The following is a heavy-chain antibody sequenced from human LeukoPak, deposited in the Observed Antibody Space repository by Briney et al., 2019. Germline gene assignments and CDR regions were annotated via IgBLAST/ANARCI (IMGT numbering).Heavy chain of an antibody. J-gene: IGHJ4*02. CDR1: GGSISTYY. D-gene: IGHD1/OR15-1a*01. CDR3: ARSIIGTRSKFDY. Sequence: SETLSLTCTVSGGSISTYYWSWIRQPPGKGLEWNGYISYSGSTNYNPSLKSRVTISLDTSKNQFALKLSSVTAADTAVYYCARSIIGTRSKFDYWGQGTLVTVSS. V-gene: IGHV4-59*08. CDR2: ISYSGST.